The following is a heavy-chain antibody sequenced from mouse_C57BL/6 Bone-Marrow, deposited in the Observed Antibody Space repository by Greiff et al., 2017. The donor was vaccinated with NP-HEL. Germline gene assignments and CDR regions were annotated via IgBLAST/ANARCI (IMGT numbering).Heavy chain of an antibody. J-gene: IGHJ2*01. CDR2: ISYDGSN. D-gene: IGHD1-1*01. V-gene: IGHV3-6*01. CDR1: GYSITSGYY. CDR3: ARDRGTTVVADYFDY. Sequence: DVQLQESGPGLVKPSQSLSLTCSVTGYSITSGYYWNWIRQFPGNKLEWMGYISYDGSNNYNPSLKNRISITRDTSKNQFFLKLNSVTTEDTATYYCARDRGTTVVADYFDYWGQGTTLTVSS.